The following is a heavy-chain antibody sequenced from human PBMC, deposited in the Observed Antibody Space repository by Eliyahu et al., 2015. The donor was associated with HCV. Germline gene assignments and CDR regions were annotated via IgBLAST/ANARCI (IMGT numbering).Heavy chain of an antibody. CDR2: INSNTGGT. Sequence: QVQLVQSGAEVKKPGASLKISCKTSGYNLTDYYIHWLRQAPGQGLEWMGRINSNTGGTYYSQKFQDRVTMTRDTSTRTDYMELSSLKSDDTGIFFCARARWGSARGYFDFWGKEPWPPSP. V-gene: IGHV1-2*02. J-gene: IGHJ4*01. CDR3: ARARWGSARGYFDF. D-gene: IGHD3-16*01. CDR1: GYNLTDYY.